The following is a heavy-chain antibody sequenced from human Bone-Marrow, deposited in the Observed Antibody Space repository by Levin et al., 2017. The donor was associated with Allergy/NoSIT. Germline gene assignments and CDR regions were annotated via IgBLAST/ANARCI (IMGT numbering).Heavy chain of an antibody. CDR3: VRGGYRTGYNP. V-gene: IGHV1-18*01. J-gene: IGHJ5*02. CDR1: GYTLTSHD. D-gene: IGHD5-24*01. Sequence: GESLKISCKASGYTLTSHDLTWVRQAPGQGLEWVGWISPNSGATNYAQRLQGRVTLTRDTSTSTAYMEMWSLTSDDTAVYYCVRGGYRTGYNPWGQGTLVTVSS. CDR2: ISPNSGAT.